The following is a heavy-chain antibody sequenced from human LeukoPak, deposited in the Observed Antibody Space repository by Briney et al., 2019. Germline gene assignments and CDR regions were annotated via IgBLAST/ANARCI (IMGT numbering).Heavy chain of an antibody. CDR3: ARGGRSGWSQDFDY. CDR2: INHSGST. CDR1: GGSISSSSYY. V-gene: IGHV4-39*07. D-gene: IGHD6-19*01. J-gene: IGHJ4*02. Sequence: SETLSLTCTVSGGSISSSSYYWSWIRQPPGKGLEWIGEINHSGSTNYNPSLKSRVTISVDTSKNQFSLKLSSVTAADTAVYYCARGGRSGWSQDFDYWGQGTLVTVSS.